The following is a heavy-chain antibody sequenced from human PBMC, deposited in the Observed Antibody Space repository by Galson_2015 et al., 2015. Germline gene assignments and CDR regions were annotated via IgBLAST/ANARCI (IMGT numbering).Heavy chain of an antibody. CDR2: ISYDGSNK. CDR1: GFTFSSYA. CDR3: ARGGDFDAFDI. Sequence: SLRLSCAASGFTFSSYAMHWVRQAPGKGLEWVAVISYDGSNKYYADSVKGRFTISRDNSKNTLYLQMNSLRAEDTAVYYCARGGDFDAFDIWGQGTMVTVSS. J-gene: IGHJ3*02. V-gene: IGHV3-30-3*01. D-gene: IGHD2-21*02.